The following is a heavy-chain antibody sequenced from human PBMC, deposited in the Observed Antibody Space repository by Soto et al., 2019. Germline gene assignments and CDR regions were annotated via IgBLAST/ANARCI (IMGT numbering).Heavy chain of an antibody. Sequence: VAVIWYDGSNKYYADSVKGRFTISRDNSKNTLYLQMNSLRAEDTAVYYCARDRRRVGDPTAFDIWGQGTMVTVSS. CDR3: ARDRRRVGDPTAFDI. D-gene: IGHD4-17*01. CDR2: IWYDGSNK. J-gene: IGHJ3*02. V-gene: IGHV3-33*01.